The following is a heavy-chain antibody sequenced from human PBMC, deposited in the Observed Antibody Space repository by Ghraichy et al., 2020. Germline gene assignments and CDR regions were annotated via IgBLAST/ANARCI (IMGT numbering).Heavy chain of an antibody. J-gene: IGHJ1*01. CDR2: ISYDGSNK. D-gene: IGHD4-17*01. CDR3: ARDYGDYVSAYFQH. V-gene: IGHV3-30*04. Sequence: GGSLRLSCAASGFTFSSYAMHWVRQAPGRGLEWVAVISYDGSNKYYADSVKGRFTISRDNSKNTLYLQMNSLRAEDTAVYYCARDYGDYVSAYFQHWGQGTLVTVSS. CDR1: GFTFSSYA.